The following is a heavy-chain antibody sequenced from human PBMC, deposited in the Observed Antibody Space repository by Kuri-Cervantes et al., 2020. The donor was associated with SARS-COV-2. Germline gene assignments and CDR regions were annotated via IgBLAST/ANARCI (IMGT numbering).Heavy chain of an antibody. CDR1: GGTFISYA. CDR2: IIPIFGTA. D-gene: IGHD3-16*02. CDR3: ARMGDYVWGSYRWDYYMDV. Sequence: SVKVSCKASGGTFISYAISWVRQAPGQGLEWRGGIIPIFGTANYAQKFQGRVTMTRDTSTSTVYMELSSLRSEETAVYYCARMGDYVWGSYRWDYYMDVWGKGTTVTVSS. J-gene: IGHJ6*03. V-gene: IGHV1-69*05.